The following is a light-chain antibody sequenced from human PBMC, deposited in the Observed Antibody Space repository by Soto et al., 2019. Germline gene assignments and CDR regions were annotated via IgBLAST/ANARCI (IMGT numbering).Light chain of an antibody. J-gene: IGLJ1*01. CDR3: CSYAGGPEV. CDR2: GVS. Sequence: LTQPRSVSGSPGQSVTISCTGTSSDVGGYKYVSWYQQKPGKAPKLIIYGVSRWPSGVPNRFSGSKSGNRASLTISGPQAEDEGDYYCCSYAGGPEVFGTGTKVTVL. V-gene: IGLV2-11*01. CDR1: SSDVGGYKY.